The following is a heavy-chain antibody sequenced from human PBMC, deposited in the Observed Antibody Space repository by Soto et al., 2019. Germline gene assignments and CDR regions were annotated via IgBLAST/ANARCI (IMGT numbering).Heavy chain of an antibody. V-gene: IGHV1-69*01. CDR1: GGFLNIYA. J-gene: IGHJ4*02. CDR3: AAGGSWARLDN. Sequence: QVQLVQSGAEVKKPGSSLKVSCTASGGFLNIYAIGWLRQAPGQGLEWMGGIITAFGPAIYAQKFQGRVSITADESTQTAHMDLSSLRSEDTAVYYCAAGGSWARLDNWGQGTLVTVSS. CDR2: IITAFGPA. D-gene: IGHD6-13*01.